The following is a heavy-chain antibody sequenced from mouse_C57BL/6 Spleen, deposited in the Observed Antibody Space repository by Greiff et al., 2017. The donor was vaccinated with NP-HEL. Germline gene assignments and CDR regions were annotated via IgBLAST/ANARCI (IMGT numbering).Heavy chain of an antibody. J-gene: IGHJ3*01. Sequence: VQLQQSGAELARPGASVKMSCKASGYTFTSYTMHWVKQRPGQGLEWIGYINPSSGYTKYNQKFKDKATLTADKSSSTAYMQLSSLTSEDSAVYYCARDRSSAWFAYGGQGTLVTVSA. D-gene: IGHD6-1*01. CDR1: GYTFTSYT. CDR2: INPSSGYT. V-gene: IGHV1-4*01. CDR3: ARDRSSAWFAY.